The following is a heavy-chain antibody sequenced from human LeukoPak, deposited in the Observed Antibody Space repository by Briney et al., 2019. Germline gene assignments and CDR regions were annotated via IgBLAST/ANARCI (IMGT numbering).Heavy chain of an antibody. J-gene: IGHJ6*02. CDR3: ARTRTYYCSGSYSPDYYYYYGMDV. Sequence: GGSLRLSCAASGFTVSRDFMNSYMSWVRQAPGTGLEWVSVIYSGGATYYADSVKGRFTISRDISNKTLSLQMNSLRAEDTAVYYCARTRTYYCSGSYSPDYYYYYGMDVWGQGTTVTVSS. CDR2: IYSGGAT. CDR1: GFTVSRDFMNSY. V-gene: IGHV3-66*01. D-gene: IGHD3-10*01.